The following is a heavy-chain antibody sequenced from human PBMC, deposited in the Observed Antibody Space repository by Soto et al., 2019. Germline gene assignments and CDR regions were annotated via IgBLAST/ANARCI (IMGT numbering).Heavy chain of an antibody. CDR2: IYYSGST. J-gene: IGHJ4*02. Sequence: SETLSLTCTVSGGSVSSGSYYWSWIRQPPGKGLEWIGYIYYSGSTNYNPSLKSRVTISVDTSKNQFSLKLSSVTAADTAVYYCASTPLSIFGVVNFDYWGQGTLVTVSS. CDR1: GGSVSSGSYY. CDR3: ASTPLSIFGVVNFDY. V-gene: IGHV4-61*01. D-gene: IGHD3-3*01.